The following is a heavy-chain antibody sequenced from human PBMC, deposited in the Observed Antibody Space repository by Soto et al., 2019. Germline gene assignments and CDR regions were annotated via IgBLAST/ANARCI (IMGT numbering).Heavy chain of an antibody. Sequence: AGGPLRLSCAASGFNFRKHSMNWVRQGPGEGVEWVSYISSSSSTIYYADSVKGRFTISRDNAKNSLYLQMNSLRDEDTAVYYCARDMVRGVIITNHDAFDIWGQGTMVTVSS. CDR1: GFNFRKHS. J-gene: IGHJ3*02. V-gene: IGHV3-48*02. D-gene: IGHD3-10*01. CDR3: ARDMVRGVIITNHDAFDI. CDR2: ISSSSSTI.